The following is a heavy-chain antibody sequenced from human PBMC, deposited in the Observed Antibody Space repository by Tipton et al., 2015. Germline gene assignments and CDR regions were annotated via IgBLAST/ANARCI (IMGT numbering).Heavy chain of an antibody. Sequence: TLSLTCAVDWGPLRGFYWSWIRQPPGKGLEWIGEIYHDGGTDYNPSLKSRVTMSINTSKNQFSLKLSSVTAADTAVYYCARQRNDFWSGYPYWYFDLWGRGTLVTVSS. CDR2: IYHDGGT. V-gene: IGHV4-34*01. CDR1: WGPLRGFY. D-gene: IGHD3-3*01. CDR3: ARQRNDFWSGYPYWYFDL. J-gene: IGHJ2*01.